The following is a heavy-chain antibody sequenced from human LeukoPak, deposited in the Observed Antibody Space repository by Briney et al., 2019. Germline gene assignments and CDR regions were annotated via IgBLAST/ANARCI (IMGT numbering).Heavy chain of an antibody. D-gene: IGHD3-3*01. CDR2: VYTSGST. Sequence: PSQTLSLTCTVSGGSISSGSYYWSWIRQPAGKGLEWIGRVYTSGSTNYNPSLKSRVTISVDTSKNQFSLKLSSVTAADTAVYYCARTYYDFWSGYPTFDYWGQGTLVTVSS. J-gene: IGHJ4*02. CDR3: ARTYYDFWSGYPTFDY. CDR1: GGSISSGSYY. V-gene: IGHV4-61*02.